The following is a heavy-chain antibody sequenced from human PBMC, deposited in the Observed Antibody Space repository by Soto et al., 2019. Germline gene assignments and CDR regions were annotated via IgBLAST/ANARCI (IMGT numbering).Heavy chain of an antibody. CDR3: ARAQDYYDSSGYPFDY. CDR2: IYYSGST. D-gene: IGHD3-22*01. V-gene: IGHV4-30-4*01. J-gene: IGHJ4*02. CDR1: GGSISSGDYY. Sequence: TLSLTCTVSGGSISSGDYYWSWIRQPPGKGLEWIGYIYYSGSTYYNPSLKSRVTISVDTSKNQFSLKLSSVTAADTAVYYCARAQDYYDSSGYPFDYWGQGTLVTVFS.